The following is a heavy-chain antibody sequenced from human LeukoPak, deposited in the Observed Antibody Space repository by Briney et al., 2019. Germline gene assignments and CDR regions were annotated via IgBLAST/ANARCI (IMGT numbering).Heavy chain of an antibody. CDR1: EFTFSIYS. V-gene: IGHV3-21*01. CDR2: ISSSSSYI. CDR3: ARRTYCGGDCYSVGAFDI. J-gene: IGHJ3*02. Sequence: PGGSLRLSCAASEFTFSIYSMNWVRQAPGKGLEWVSSISSSSSYIYYADSVKGRFTISRDNAKNSLYLQMHSLRAEDTAVYYCARRTYCGGDCYSVGAFDIWGEGTIHTVSS. D-gene: IGHD2-21*02.